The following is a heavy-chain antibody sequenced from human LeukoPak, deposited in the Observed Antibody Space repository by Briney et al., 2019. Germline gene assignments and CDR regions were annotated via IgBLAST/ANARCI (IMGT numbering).Heavy chain of an antibody. V-gene: IGHV3-23*01. J-gene: IGHJ4*02. CDR3: AKIPKGGYFDY. CDR1: GFTFNNYA. Sequence: GGSLRLSCAASGFTFNNYAMNWVRQAPGKGLEWVSHISPGGDSTYYADSVKGRFTISRDSSKNTLSLQMNSLRAEDTAVYYCAKIPKGGYFDYWGQGTLVTVSS. CDR2: ISPGGDST. D-gene: IGHD2-2*01.